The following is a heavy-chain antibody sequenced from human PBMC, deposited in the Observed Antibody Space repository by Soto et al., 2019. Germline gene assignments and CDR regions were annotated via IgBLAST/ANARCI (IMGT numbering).Heavy chain of an antibody. Sequence: GASVKVSCKASGYTFTSYGISWVRQAPGQGLEWMGWISAYNGNTNYAQKLQGRVTINPDTSKNQFSLQLNSVTPDDTAVYYCAREYSAGWSTWGQGTLVTVS. CDR3: AREYSAGWST. V-gene: IGHV1-18*01. J-gene: IGHJ4*02. CDR1: GYTFTSYG. D-gene: IGHD6-19*01. CDR2: ISAYNGNT.